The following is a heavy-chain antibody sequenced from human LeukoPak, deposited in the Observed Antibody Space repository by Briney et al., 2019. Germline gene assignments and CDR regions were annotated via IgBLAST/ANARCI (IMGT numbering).Heavy chain of an antibody. V-gene: IGHV4-39*01. Sequence: SETLSLTCIVSGGSIRDSSYCWGWIRQPPGKGLEWIGSIYYSGSAYYNPSLKSRVTISVDTSKNQFSLKLTSVTAADTAVYYCARHWVVTPNYWGQGTLVTVSS. D-gene: IGHD4-23*01. CDR2: IYYSGSA. J-gene: IGHJ4*02. CDR1: GGSIRDSSYC. CDR3: ARHWVVTPNY.